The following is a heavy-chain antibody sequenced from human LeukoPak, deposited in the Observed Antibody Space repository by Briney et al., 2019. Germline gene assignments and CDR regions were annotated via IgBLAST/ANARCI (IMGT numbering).Heavy chain of an antibody. J-gene: IGHJ6*03. CDR2: ISYDGSNK. CDR3: ARDPLAARMGAYNYYYYMDV. CDR1: GFTFSSYA. Sequence: GRSLRLSCAASGFTFSSYAMHWVRQAPGKGLEWVAVISYDGSNKYYADSVKGRFTISRDNSKNTLYLQMNSLRAEDTAVYYCARDPLAARMGAYNYYYYMDVWGKGTTVTVSS. D-gene: IGHD6-6*01. V-gene: IGHV3-30*04.